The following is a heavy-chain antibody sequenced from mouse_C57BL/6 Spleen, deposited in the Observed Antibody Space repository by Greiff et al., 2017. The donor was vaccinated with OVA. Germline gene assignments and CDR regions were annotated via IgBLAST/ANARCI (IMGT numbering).Heavy chain of an antibody. CDR3: AMGYDGYYNDWYFDV. D-gene: IGHD2-3*01. V-gene: IGHV1-74*01. CDR2: IYPGDGDT. CDR1: GYTFTSYW. J-gene: IGHJ1*03. Sequence: QVQLQQPGAELVKPGASVKVSCKASGYTFTSYWMHWVKQRPGQGLEWIGRIYPGDGDTNYNQKFKGKATLTVDKSSSTAYMQLSSLTSEDSAVYYCAMGYDGYYNDWYFDVWGTGTTVTVSS.